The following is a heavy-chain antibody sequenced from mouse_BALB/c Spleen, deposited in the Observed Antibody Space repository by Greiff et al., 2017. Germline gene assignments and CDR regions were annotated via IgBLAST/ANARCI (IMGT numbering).Heavy chain of an antibody. CDR3: ASYGNSAWFAY. V-gene: IGHV5-6*02. J-gene: IGHJ3*01. Sequence: KLVESGGDLVKPGGSLKLSCAASGLTFSSHGMSWVRQTPDKRLEWVATISSGGSYTYYPDSVKGRFTISRDNAKNTLYLQMSSLKSEDTAVYYCASYGNSAWFAYWGQGTLVTVSA. CDR1: GLTFSSHG. D-gene: IGHD2-1*01. CDR2: ISSGGSYT.